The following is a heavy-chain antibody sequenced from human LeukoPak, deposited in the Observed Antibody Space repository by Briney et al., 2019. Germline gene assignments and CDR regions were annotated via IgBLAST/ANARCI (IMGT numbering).Heavy chain of an antibody. J-gene: IGHJ4*02. D-gene: IGHD3-22*01. CDR3: AKDYYYDSSGYYYLIDY. V-gene: IGHV3-30*18. CDR1: GFTFSNAW. CDR2: ISYDGSNK. Sequence: GGSLRLSCAISGFTFSNAWMSWVRQSPGKGLEWVAVISYDGSNKYYADSVKGRFTISRDNSKNTLYLQMNSLRAEDTAVYYCAKDYYYDSSGYYYLIDYWGQGTLVTVSS.